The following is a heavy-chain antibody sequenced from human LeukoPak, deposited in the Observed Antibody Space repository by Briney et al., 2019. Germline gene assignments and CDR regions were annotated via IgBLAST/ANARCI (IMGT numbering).Heavy chain of an antibody. CDR1: GGSISSYY. CDR2: IYYSGST. D-gene: IGHD6-13*01. Sequence: SETQSLTCTVSGGSISSYYWSWIRQPPGKGLEWIGYIYYSGSTNYNPSLKSRVTISVDTSKNQFSLKLSSVTAADTAVYYCARVGSSWYGWFDPWGQGTLVTVSS. J-gene: IGHJ5*02. V-gene: IGHV4-59*12. CDR3: ARVGSSWYGWFDP.